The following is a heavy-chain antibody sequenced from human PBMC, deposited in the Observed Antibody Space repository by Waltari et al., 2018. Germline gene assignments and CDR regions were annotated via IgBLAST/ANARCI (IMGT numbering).Heavy chain of an antibody. CDR3: AHTPPTYYDILTGPTDWYDL. V-gene: IGHV2-5*02. CDR1: GLSLSTSGVG. D-gene: IGHD3-9*01. Sequence: HITWKVSGPTLVKPTATLTLTCTFSGLSLSTSGVGVGWIRQHPGKALEWLALIYWDDDKLYSPSMKSMLTKAKDTANNEVVLTMTTVDPVDAATYYCAHTPPTYYDILTGPTDWYDLWRQGTLVSVSA. J-gene: IGHJ5*02. CDR2: IYWDDDK.